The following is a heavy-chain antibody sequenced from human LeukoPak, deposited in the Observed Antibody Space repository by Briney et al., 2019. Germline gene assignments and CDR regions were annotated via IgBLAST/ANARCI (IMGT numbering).Heavy chain of an antibody. Sequence: SVKVSCKASGGTFSSSAVSWVRQAPGQGLEWMGGSIPLFVTEKYAQKFQGRVTVTTDESTSTAYMDLSSLRSEDTAVYYCARGSWTTVGYYYYYYLDVWGKGTTVTVSS. D-gene: IGHD4-17*01. CDR2: SIPLFVTE. CDR3: ARGSWTTVGYYYYYYLDV. CDR1: GGTFSSSA. V-gene: IGHV1-69*05. J-gene: IGHJ6*03.